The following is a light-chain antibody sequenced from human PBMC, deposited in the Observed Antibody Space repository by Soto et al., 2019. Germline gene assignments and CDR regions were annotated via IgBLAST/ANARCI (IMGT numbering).Light chain of an antibody. V-gene: IGKV3-15*01. J-gene: IGKJ1*01. CDR3: HQYDDWPPWT. CDR1: QSVSSN. CDR2: DAS. Sequence: EIVMTQSPATLSVSPGERATLSCRARQSVSSNLAWYQQKPGQAPRLLIYDASTRATGIPARFSGSGSGTEFTLTISSLQSEDFAVYYCHQYDDWPPWTFGQGTKVEIK.